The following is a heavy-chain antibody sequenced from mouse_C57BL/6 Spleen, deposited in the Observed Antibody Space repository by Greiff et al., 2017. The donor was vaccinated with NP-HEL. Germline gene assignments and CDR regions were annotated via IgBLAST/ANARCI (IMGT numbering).Heavy chain of an antibody. CDR3: ARRRNYYGSRSWFAY. D-gene: IGHD1-1*01. Sequence: QVQLQQSGAELMKPGASVKLSCKATGYTFTGYWIEWVKQRPGHGLEWIGEILPGSGSTNYNEKFKGKATFTADTSSNTAYMQLSSLTTEASAIYYCARRRNYYGSRSWFAYWGQGTLVTVSA. CDR2: ILPGSGST. CDR1: GYTFTGYW. V-gene: IGHV1-9*01. J-gene: IGHJ3*01.